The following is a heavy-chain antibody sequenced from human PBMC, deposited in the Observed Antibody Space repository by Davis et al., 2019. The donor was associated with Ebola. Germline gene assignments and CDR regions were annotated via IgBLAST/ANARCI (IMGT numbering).Heavy chain of an antibody. Sequence: GESLNISCAASGFTFSSYSMNWVRQAPGKGLEWVSSISSSSSYIYYADSVKGRFTISRDNAKNSLYLQMNSLRAEDTAVYYCASMGYDSSGYYIGYFDYWGQGTLVTVSS. V-gene: IGHV3-21*01. CDR2: ISSSSSYI. CDR3: ASMGYDSSGYYIGYFDY. CDR1: GFTFSSYS. J-gene: IGHJ4*02. D-gene: IGHD3-22*01.